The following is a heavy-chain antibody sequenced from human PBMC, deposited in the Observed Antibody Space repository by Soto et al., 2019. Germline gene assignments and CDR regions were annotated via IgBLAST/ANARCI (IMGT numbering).Heavy chain of an antibody. CDR2: IDPSDSYT. CDR3: ASHLRNSDGMDV. D-gene: IGHD3-10*01. V-gene: IGHV5-10-1*01. CDR1: GDSFTRYW. Sequence: ESLRISCTGAGDSFTRYWISWVRQMPGKGLEWMGRIDPSDSYTNYSPSFQGHVTISADKSISTAYLQWSSLKASDTAMYYCASHLRNSDGMDVWGQGTTVTVSS. J-gene: IGHJ6*02.